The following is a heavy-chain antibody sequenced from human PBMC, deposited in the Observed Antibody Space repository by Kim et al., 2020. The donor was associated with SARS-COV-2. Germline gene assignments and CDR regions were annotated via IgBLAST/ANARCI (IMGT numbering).Heavy chain of an antibody. Sequence: GGSLRLSCAASGFSFSSFAMSWVRQAPGKGLEWVSVISDGAASIYYADSVKGRFAISRDNFQNMLFLQMDSLRVDDTAFYYCAKSYGGYWGHGTLLT. CDR3: AKSYGGY. J-gene: IGHJ4*01. D-gene: IGHD3-10*01. V-gene: IGHV3-23*01. CDR1: GFSFSSFA. CDR2: ISDGAASI.